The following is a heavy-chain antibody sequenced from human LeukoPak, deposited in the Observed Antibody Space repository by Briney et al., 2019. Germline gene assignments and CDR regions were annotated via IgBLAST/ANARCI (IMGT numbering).Heavy chain of an antibody. CDR1: GFTFSSYS. CDR2: IKQNGGEK. D-gene: IGHD6-13*01. Sequence: GGPLRLSCAASGFTFSSYSMNWVRQAPGKGLEWVASIKQNGGEKSYVDSVKGRFTISRGNAKNSLYLQMSSLRAEDTAVYYCARDGTAAGLYFDLWGQGTLVTVSS. CDR3: ARDGTAAGLYFDL. J-gene: IGHJ4*01. V-gene: IGHV3-7*01.